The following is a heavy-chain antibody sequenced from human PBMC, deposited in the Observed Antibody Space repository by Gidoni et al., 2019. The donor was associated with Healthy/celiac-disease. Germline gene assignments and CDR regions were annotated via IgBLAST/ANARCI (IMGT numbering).Heavy chain of an antibody. D-gene: IGHD6-19*01. J-gene: IGHJ4*02. V-gene: IGHV3-23*01. CDR2: ISGSGGST. CDR1: GFPLGSYA. CDR3: AKSPAVAGLYYFDY. Sequence: EVQLLESGGGLVQPGGSLRLSCAASGFPLGSYAMSWVRQAPGKGLEWVSAISGSGGSTYYADSVKGRFTISRDNSKNTLYLQMNSLRAEDTAVYYCAKSPAVAGLYYFDYWGQGTLVTVSS.